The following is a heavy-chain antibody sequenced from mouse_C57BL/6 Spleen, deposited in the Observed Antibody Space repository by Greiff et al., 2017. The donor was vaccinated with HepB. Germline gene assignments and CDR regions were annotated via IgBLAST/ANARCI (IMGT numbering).Heavy chain of an antibody. CDR2: IDPETGGT. CDR1: GYTFTDYE. D-gene: IGHD2-4*01. J-gene: IGHJ2*01. V-gene: IGHV1-15*01. Sequence: QVQLQQSGAELVRPGASVTLSCKASGYTFTDYEMHWVKQTPVHGLEWIGAIDPETGGTAYNQKFKGKAILTADKSSSTAYMELRSLTSEDSAVYYCTRTGDYDRIDYWGQGTTLTVSS. CDR3: TRTGDYDRIDY.